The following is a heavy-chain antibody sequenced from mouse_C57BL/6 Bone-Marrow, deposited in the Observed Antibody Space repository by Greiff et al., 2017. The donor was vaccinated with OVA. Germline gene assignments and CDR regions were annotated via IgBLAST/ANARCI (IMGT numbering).Heavy chain of an antibody. CDR3: TRLLDAMDY. D-gene: IGHD2-1*01. Sequence: DVMLVESGEGLVKPGGSLKLSCAASGFTFSSYAMSWVRQTPEKRLEWVAYISSGGDYIYYADTVKGRFTISRENARNTLYLQMSSLKSEDTAMYYCTRLLDAMDYWGQGTSVTVSS. CDR2: ISSGGDYI. V-gene: IGHV5-9-1*02. J-gene: IGHJ4*01. CDR1: GFTFSSYA.